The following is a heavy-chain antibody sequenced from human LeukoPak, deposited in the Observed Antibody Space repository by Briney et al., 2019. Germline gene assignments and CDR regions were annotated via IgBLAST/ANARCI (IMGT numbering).Heavy chain of an antibody. CDR3: ARESAYCGGDCYSSLYYFDY. D-gene: IGHD2-21*02. V-gene: IGHV3-21*01. Sequence: PGGSLTLSCAASAFTFSSYSMNWVRQAPGKGLEWVSSISSSSTYIYYADSVKGRFTICRDNAKNSLYLQMNSLRAEDTAVYYCARESAYCGGDCYSSLYYFDYWGQGTLVTVSS. CDR2: ISSSSTYI. J-gene: IGHJ4*02. CDR1: AFTFSSYS.